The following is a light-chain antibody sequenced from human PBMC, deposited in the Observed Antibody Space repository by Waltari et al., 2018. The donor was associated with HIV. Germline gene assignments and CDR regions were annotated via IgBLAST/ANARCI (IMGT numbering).Light chain of an antibody. V-gene: IGKV1-5*03. CDR2: EAS. J-gene: IGKJ1*01. CDR1: QSVSSW. CDR3: QQYNSFSWT. Sequence: DIQMTQSPSTLSASVGDRITLTCRASQSVSSWLAWYQQKPGKVPQLLIYEASSLESGVPSRFSGSGYGTEFALTISSLQPDDFATYYCQQYNSFSWTFGQGTKVDIK.